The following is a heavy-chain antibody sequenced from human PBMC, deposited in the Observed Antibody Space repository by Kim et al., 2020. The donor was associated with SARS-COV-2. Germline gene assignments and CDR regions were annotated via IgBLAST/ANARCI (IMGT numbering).Heavy chain of an antibody. D-gene: IGHD6-13*01. V-gene: IGHV3-48*04. CDR3: ARDLLIAAAGSFDDP. Sequence: GGSLRLSCAASGFTFSSYSMNWVRQAPGKGLEWVSYISSSSSTIYYADSVKGRFTISRDNAKNSLYLQMNSLRAEDTAVYYCARDLLIAAAGSFDDPWG. CDR2: ISSSSSTI. CDR1: GFTFSSYS. J-gene: IGHJ5*02.